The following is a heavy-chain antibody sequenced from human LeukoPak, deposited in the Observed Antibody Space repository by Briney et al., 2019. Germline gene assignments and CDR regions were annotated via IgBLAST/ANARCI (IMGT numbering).Heavy chain of an antibody. CDR2: IYTSGST. V-gene: IGHV4-4*07. CDR1: GGSISSYY. Sequence: SETLSLTCTVSGGSISSYYWSWIRQPAGKGLEWIGRIYTSGSTNYNPSLKSRVTISVDRSKNQFSLKLNSVTAADTAVYYCARDEDSSSWYAHWGQGTLVTVSS. J-gene: IGHJ4*02. CDR3: ARDEDSSSWYAH. D-gene: IGHD6-13*01.